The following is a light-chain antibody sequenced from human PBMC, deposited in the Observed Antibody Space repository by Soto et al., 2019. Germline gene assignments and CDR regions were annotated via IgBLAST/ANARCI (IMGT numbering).Light chain of an antibody. CDR3: QQYGSSPPIL. V-gene: IGKV3-20*01. J-gene: IGKJ5*01. CDR2: GAS. CDR1: QSVSSSY. Sequence: EIVLTQSPGTLSLSPGERASLSCRASQSVSSSYLAWYQHKPGQAPRLLLHGASTRATGIPDRLSGSGSGTALTPSLSRLEPEPSAVYCCQQYGSSPPILFGQGTRLEIK.